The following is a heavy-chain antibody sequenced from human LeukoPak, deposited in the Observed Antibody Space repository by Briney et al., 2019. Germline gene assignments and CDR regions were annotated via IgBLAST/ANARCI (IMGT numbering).Heavy chain of an antibody. CDR3: TITYYYDSSGYRFDP. J-gene: IGHJ5*02. Sequence: GGSLKLSCAASGFTFSGSAMHWVRQASGKGLEWVGRIRSKANSYATAYAASVKGRFTISRDDSKNTAYLQMNSLKTEDTAVYYCTITYYYDSSGYRFDPWGQGTLVTVSS. CDR2: IRSKANSYAT. V-gene: IGHV3-73*01. D-gene: IGHD3-22*01. CDR1: GFTFSGSA.